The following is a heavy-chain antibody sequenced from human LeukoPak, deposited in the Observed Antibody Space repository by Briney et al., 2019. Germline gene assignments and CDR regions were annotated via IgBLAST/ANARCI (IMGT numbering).Heavy chain of an antibody. Sequence: PSETLSLTCTVSGGSISSYYWSWIRQPPGKGLEWIGYIYYSGSTNYNPSLKSRVTISVDTSKNQFSLKLSSVTAADTAVYYCAXHEYYYYGMDVWGQGTTVTVSS. CDR2: IYYSGST. CDR1: GGSISSYY. CDR3: AXHEYYYYGMDV. J-gene: IGHJ6*02. V-gene: IGHV4-59*08.